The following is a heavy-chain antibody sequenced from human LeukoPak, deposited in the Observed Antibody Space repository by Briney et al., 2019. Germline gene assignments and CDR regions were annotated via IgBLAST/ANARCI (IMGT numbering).Heavy chain of an antibody. D-gene: IGHD6-19*01. V-gene: IGHV4-38-2*02. J-gene: IGHJ4*02. Sequence: SETLSLTCTVSGDSISNYYWGWIRQPPGKGLEWIGTIFQSVSTYYNPSLKSRVTTSVDTSKNQFSLKLSSVTAADTAVYYCARNNSNGFDFWSQGTLVTVSS. CDR1: GDSISNYY. CDR2: IFQSVST. CDR3: ARNNSNGFDF.